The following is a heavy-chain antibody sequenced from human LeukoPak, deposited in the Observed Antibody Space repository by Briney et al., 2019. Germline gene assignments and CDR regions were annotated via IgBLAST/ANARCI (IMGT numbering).Heavy chain of an antibody. CDR2: IYYSGST. V-gene: IGHV4-39*01. D-gene: IGHD6-6*01. J-gene: IGHJ4*02. CDR1: GGSISSSTYF. CDR3: ARQGGYIISSFDS. Sequence: PSETLSLTCTVSGGSISSSTYFWGWIRQPPGKGLEWIGSIYYSGSTFYTPSLKSRVTISVDTSKNRFSLKLTSVTAADTAVYYCARQGGYIISSFDSWGQGTLVTVSS.